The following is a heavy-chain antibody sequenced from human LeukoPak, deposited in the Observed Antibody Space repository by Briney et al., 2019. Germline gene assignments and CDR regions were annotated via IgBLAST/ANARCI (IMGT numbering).Heavy chain of an antibody. J-gene: IGHJ6*02. CDR1: GGTFSSYA. V-gene: IGHV1-69*13. D-gene: IGHD2-2*03. Sequence: ASVQVSCKASGGTFSSYAISWVRQAPGQGLEWMGGYIPNFGTANYEQKFQGRVTITADESTSTAYMELSRLRSEDTAVYYCARGLDIVVVPAAQYYYYYGMDVWGQGTTVTVSS. CDR2: YIPNFGTA. CDR3: ARGLDIVVVPAAQYYYYYGMDV.